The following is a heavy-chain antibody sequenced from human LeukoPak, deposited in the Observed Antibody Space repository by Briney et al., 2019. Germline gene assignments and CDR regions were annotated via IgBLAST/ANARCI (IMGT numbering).Heavy chain of an antibody. CDR3: ATGVHYYGSGSYYNFDY. Sequence: ASVKVSCKVSGYTLTEFSMNWVRQAPGKGLEWMGGFDPEDGETIYAQKFQGRVTMTEDTSTDTAYMELSSLRSEDTAVYYCATGVHYYGSGSYYNFDYWGQGTLVSVSS. CDR1: GYTLTEFS. CDR2: FDPEDGET. V-gene: IGHV1-24*01. D-gene: IGHD3-10*01. J-gene: IGHJ4*02.